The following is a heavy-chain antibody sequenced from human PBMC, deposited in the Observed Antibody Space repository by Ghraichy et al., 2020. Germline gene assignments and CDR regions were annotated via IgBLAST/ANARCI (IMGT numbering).Heavy chain of an antibody. D-gene: IGHD1-26*01. CDR3: AREKGGATPYFDY. J-gene: IGHJ4*02. V-gene: IGHV3-53*01. Sequence: LSLTCAASGFTVSSNYMSWVRQAPGKGLEWVSVIYSGGSTYYADSVKGRFTISRDNSKNTLYLQMNSLRAEDTAVYYCAREKGGATPYFDYWGQGTLVTVSS. CDR1: GFTVSSNY. CDR2: IYSGGST.